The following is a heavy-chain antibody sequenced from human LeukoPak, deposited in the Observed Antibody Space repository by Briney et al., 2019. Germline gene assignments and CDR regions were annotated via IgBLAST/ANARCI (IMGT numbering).Heavy chain of an antibody. Sequence: GGSLRLSCAASGFTFSSYTMNWVRQAPGKGLEWVSSISAISYYIYYADSVKGRFTISRDNAKNSLFLQMNSLRVEDTAVYYCARDIATAGHSAIEYWGQGTLVTVSS. CDR2: ISAISYYI. J-gene: IGHJ4*02. V-gene: IGHV3-21*01. D-gene: IGHD6-13*01. CDR1: GFTFSSYT. CDR3: ARDIATAGHSAIEY.